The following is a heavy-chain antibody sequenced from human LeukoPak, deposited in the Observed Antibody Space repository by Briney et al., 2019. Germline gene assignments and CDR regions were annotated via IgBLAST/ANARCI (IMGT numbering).Heavy chain of an antibody. Sequence: GGSLRLSCAATGFAFRHYWMHWVRQAPGKGLVWVSRISSDGTTTTYAESVEGRFTISRDNTKQTLYLQMNSLRAEDTAVYYCARDVGQWFDPWGQGTLATVSS. CDR1: GFAFRHYW. V-gene: IGHV3-74*01. CDR3: ARDVGQWFDP. D-gene: IGHD3-10*01. J-gene: IGHJ5*02. CDR2: ISSDGTTT.